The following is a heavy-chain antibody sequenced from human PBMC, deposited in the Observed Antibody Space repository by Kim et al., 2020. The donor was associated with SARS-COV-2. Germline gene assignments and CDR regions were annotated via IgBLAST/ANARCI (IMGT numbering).Heavy chain of an antibody. V-gene: IGHV4-61*02. D-gene: IGHD3-22*01. CDR3: ARGQLGSGYTIDY. J-gene: IGHJ4*02. CDR2: IYTSGST. Sequence: SETLSLTCTVSGGSISSGSYYWSWIRQPAGKGLEWIGRIYTSGSTNYNPSLKSRVTISVDTSKNQFSLKLSSVTAADTAVYYCARGQLGSGYTIDYWGQGTLVTVSS. CDR1: GGSISSGSYY.